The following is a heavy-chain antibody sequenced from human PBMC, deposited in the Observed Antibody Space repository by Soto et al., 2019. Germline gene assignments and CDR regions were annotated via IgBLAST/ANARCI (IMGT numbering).Heavy chain of an antibody. J-gene: IGHJ4*02. Sequence: EVQLVESGGGLVKPGGSLILSCEASGFTFSIYIINWVRQAPGKGLEWVSSSSSSSSYIYYADSVKGRITISRDNAKNSLDLQMNSLRAEYTAVYYSARGAVGSIDYWGQGTLVTVSS. CDR2: SSSSSSYI. V-gene: IGHV3-21*01. D-gene: IGHD1-26*01. CDR3: ARGAVGSIDY. CDR1: GFTFSIYI.